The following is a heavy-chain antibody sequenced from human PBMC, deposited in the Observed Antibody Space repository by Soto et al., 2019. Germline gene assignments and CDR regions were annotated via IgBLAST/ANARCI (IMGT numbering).Heavy chain of an antibody. J-gene: IGHJ6*02. D-gene: IGHD3-10*01. V-gene: IGHV3-30*18. Sequence: QVQLVESGGGVVQPGRSLRLSCAASGFTFSSYGMHWVRQAPGKGLEWVAVISYDGSNKYYADSVKGRFTISRDNSKNPLYLQMNSLRAEDQAVYYCAKNIDGELLWFGGGGYYYGMDVWGQGTTVTVSS. CDR2: ISYDGSNK. CDR3: AKNIDGELLWFGGGGYYYGMDV. CDR1: GFTFSSYG.